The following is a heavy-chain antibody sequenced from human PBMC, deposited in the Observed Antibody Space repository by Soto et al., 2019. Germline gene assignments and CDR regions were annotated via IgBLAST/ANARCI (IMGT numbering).Heavy chain of an antibody. CDR1: RFTFTSYA. V-gene: IGHV3-23*01. Sequence: FLRLSCVASRFTFTSYAMSWVRQAPGKGLEWVAAISASGGATIHADSVKGRLTISRDNSKNTLYLQMNSLRAEDTAVYYCAKDVEGGSLFRGAFDYWGQGTQVTVS. J-gene: IGHJ4*02. D-gene: IGHD1-26*01. CDR2: ISASGGAT. CDR3: AKDVEGGSLFRGAFDY.